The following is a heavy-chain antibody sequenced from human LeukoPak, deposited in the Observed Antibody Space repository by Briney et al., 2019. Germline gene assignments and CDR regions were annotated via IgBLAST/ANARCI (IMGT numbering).Heavy chain of an antibody. J-gene: IGHJ4*02. CDR2: IYYSGST. Sequence: SETLSLTCTVSGGSISSGGYYWSWIRQHPGKGLEWIGYIYYSGSTYYNPSLKSRVTISVDTSKNQFSLKLSSVTAADTAVYYCATNVEGLDDYYDSSGYWDWGQGTLVTVSS. CDR1: GGSISSGGYY. V-gene: IGHV4-31*03. CDR3: ATNVEGLDDYYDSSGYWD. D-gene: IGHD3-22*01.